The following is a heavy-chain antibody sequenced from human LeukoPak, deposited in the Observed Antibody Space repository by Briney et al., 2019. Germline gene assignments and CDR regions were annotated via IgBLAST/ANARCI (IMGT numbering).Heavy chain of an antibody. D-gene: IGHD3-3*01. Sequence: PSETLSLTCTVSGGSVSSGSYYWSWVRQAPGKGLEWVASIKHDGSEKYYVDSVRGRFTISRDNTMNSLYLQMSSLRAEDTAVYYCATDRGWRTSGYYLYYFEYWGQGTLVTFSS. V-gene: IGHV3-7*01. CDR1: GGSVSSGSYY. CDR3: ATDRGWRTSGYYLYYFEY. J-gene: IGHJ4*02. CDR2: IKHDGSEK.